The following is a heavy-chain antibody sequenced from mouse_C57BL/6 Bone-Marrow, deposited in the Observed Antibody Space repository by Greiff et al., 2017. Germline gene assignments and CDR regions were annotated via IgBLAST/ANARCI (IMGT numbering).Heavy chain of an antibody. D-gene: IGHD2-4*01. CDR3: AREDDYDEEHAF. Sequence: EVQRVESGGGLVKPGGSLKLSCAASGFTFSSYAMSWVRQTPEKRLEWVATISDGGSYTYYPDNVKGRFTISRDNAKNNLYLQMRHLKSEDPAMYYCAREDDYDEEHAFWDQGTRVTVSA. V-gene: IGHV5-4*01. CDR1: GFTFSSYA. J-gene: IGHJ3*01. CDR2: ISDGGSYT.